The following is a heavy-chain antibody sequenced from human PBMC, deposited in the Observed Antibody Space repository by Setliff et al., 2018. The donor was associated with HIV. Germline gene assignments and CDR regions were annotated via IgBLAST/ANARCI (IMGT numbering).Heavy chain of an antibody. CDR1: GGSISSGGYY. V-gene: IGHV4-31*02. Sequence: PSETLSLTCTVSGGSISSGGYYWSWIRQHPGKGLEWIGYIYYSGSTYYNPSLKSRVTISVDTSKNQFSLKLTSVTAADTAVYYCARQGIIAGTTDFWGQGTPVTVSS. D-gene: IGHD1-7*01. J-gene: IGHJ4*02. CDR3: ARQGIIAGTTDF. CDR2: IYYSGST.